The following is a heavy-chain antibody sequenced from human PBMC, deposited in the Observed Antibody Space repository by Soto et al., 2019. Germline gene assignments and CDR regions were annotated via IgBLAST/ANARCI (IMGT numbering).Heavy chain of an antibody. V-gene: IGHV1-69*06. J-gene: IGHJ4*02. CDR1: GGTFSSYA. D-gene: IGHD5-18*01. CDR3: ATLGGTAMVKIDY. Sequence: QVQLVQSGAEVKKPGSSVKVSCKASGGTFSSYAISWVRQAPGQGLEWMGGIIPIFGTANYAQKFQGIVTISADKSTSTADMELSSLRSEDTAVYYCATLGGTAMVKIDYWGPGTLVTVSS. CDR2: IIPIFGTA.